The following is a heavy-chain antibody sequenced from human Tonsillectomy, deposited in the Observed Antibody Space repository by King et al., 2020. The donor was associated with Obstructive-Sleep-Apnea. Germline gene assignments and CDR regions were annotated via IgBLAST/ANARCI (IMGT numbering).Heavy chain of an antibody. Sequence: VQLVESGGAVVQPGGSLRLSCEASGFTFDDHTMHWVRQAPGKGLEWVSLMSWDGGSIHFADSVKDRFTISRDNSKNSLYLQMNSLRTADTALYYCAKALDAAGGFDYWGQGTLVTVSS. V-gene: IGHV3-43*01. CDR3: AKALDAAGGFDY. CDR1: GFTFDDHT. J-gene: IGHJ4*02. CDR2: MSWDGGSI. D-gene: IGHD6-13*01.